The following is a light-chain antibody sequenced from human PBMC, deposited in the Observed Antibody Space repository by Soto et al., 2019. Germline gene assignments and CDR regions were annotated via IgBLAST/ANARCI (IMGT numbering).Light chain of an antibody. V-gene: IGKV3-20*01. CDR1: QSVGNN. CDR2: GAF. J-gene: IGKJ1*01. CDR3: QQYGSSPRT. Sequence: VLTQSPGTLSVSPGERVTLSFSASQSVGNNLAWYQQKPGQAPWLLIYGAFNRAGGVPDRFSGSVSGTDFTLTISRLEPEDFAVYYCQQYGSSPRTFGQGTKVDIK.